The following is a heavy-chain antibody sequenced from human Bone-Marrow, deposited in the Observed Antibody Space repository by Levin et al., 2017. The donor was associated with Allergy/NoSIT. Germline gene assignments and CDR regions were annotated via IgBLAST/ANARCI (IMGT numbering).Heavy chain of an antibody. CDR3: ATRLDNKEGYYYGMDV. V-gene: IGHV1-24*01. Sequence: SGESLKISCKVSGYTLTELSMHWVRQAPGKGLEWMGGFDPEDGETIYAQKFQGRVTMTEDTSTDTAYMELSSLRSEDTAVYYCATRLDNKEGYYYGMDVWGQGTTVTVSS. D-gene: IGHD1-1*01. J-gene: IGHJ6*02. CDR2: FDPEDGET. CDR1: GYTLTELS.